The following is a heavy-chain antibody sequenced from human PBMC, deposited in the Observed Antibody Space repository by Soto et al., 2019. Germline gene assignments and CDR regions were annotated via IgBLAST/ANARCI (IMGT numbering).Heavy chain of an antibody. CDR1: GYTFTSYN. J-gene: IGHJ4*02. V-gene: IGHV1-18*04. Sequence: QVQLVQSGAEVKKPGASVKVSCKASGYTFTSYNIDWVRQAPGQGLEWMGWISTYNGNTYYAQKLQGRVTMTTDTSTSTAYMELRSLRSDDTAVYFCAREFSTRRVFEDWGQGTVVTVSS. D-gene: IGHD2-2*01. CDR2: ISTYNGNT. CDR3: AREFSTRRVFED.